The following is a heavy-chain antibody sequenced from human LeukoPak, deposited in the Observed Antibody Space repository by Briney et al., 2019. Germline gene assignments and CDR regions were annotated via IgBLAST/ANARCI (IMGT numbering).Heavy chain of an antibody. V-gene: IGHV1-46*01. CDR2: INPSGGST. CDR3: ARDYYDSSGYYYGDY. Sequence: ASVKVSCKASGYTFTSYYMHWVRQAPGQGLEWMGIINPSGGSTSYAQKFQGRVTMTRDTSTSTVYMELSSLRSEDAAVYYCARDYYDSSGYYYGDYWGQGTLVTVSS. J-gene: IGHJ4*02. CDR1: GYTFTSYY. D-gene: IGHD3-22*01.